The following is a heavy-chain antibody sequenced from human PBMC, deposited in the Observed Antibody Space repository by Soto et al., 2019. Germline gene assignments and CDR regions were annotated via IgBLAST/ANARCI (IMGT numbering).Heavy chain of an antibody. CDR2: IYYSGST. Sequence: TLSLTCTVSGGSISSGGYYWSGIRQHPGKGLEWIGYIYYSGSTYYNPSLKSRVTISVDTSKNQFSLKLSSVTAADTAVYYCANYCSGGSCYSRAFDIWGQGTMVTVSS. D-gene: IGHD2-15*01. V-gene: IGHV4-31*03. CDR1: GGSISSGGYY. J-gene: IGHJ3*02. CDR3: ANYCSGGSCYSRAFDI.